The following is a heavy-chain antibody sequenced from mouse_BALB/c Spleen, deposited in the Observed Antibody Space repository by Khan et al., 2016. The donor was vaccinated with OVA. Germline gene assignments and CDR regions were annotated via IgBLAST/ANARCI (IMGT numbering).Heavy chain of an antibody. CDR3: ARIYGSDFDY. V-gene: IGHV1-20*02. J-gene: IGHJ2*01. CDR2: INPHIGET. D-gene: IGHD1-1*01. CDR1: GYSFTGYF. Sequence: VQLKQSGPELVKPGASVKISCKASGYSFTGYFMNWVMQSHGKSLEWIGRINPHIGETFYNQKFKGKATLTVDESSSTAHMELRSLASEDSAVYYCARIYGSDFDYWGQGTAVPVSS.